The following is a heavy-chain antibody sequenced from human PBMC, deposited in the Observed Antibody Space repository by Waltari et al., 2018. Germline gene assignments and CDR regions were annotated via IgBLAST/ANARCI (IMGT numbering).Heavy chain of an antibody. V-gene: IGHV4-61*02. CDR1: GGSINSHSHY. D-gene: IGHD4-17*01. J-gene: IGHJ4*02. CDR3: ARKEYGDYEGFDT. CDR2: IHASGST. Sequence: QVQLQESGPGLVKPSQTLSLTCTVSGGSINSHSHYWSWIRQPAGKGLEWIGRIHASGSTNYKPSLTSRVTMSVDTSKNQFSLKLTYVTAADTALYYCARKEYGDYEGFDTWGQGAQVTVSS.